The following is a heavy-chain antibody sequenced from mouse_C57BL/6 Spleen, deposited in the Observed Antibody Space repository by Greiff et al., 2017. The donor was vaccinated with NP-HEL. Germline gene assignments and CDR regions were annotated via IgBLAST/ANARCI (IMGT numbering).Heavy chain of an antibody. V-gene: IGHV5-9-1*02. CDR2: ISSGGDYI. CDR1: GFTFSSYA. Sequence: EVHLVESGEGLVKPGGSLKLSCAASGFTFSSYAMSWVRQTPEKRLEWVAYISSGGDYIYYADTVKGRFTISRDNARNTLYLQMSSLKSEDTAMYYCTREDDYDGTADYYAMDYWGQGTSVTVSS. D-gene: IGHD2-4*01. CDR3: TREDDYDGTADYYAMDY. J-gene: IGHJ4*01.